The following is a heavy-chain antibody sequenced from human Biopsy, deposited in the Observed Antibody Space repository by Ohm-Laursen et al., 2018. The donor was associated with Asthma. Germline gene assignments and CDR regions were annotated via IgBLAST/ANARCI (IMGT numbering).Heavy chain of an antibody. V-gene: IGHV1-3*01. D-gene: IGHD3-9*01. Sequence: ASVKVSCKSSGYTFINYAIHWVRQAPGQRLEWIGWINAGNGNTKYSQKFQGRVTITRDTSASTAYMGLRSLRSEDTAMYYCARTYYDFLTGQVNDAFALWGQGTMVTVSS. CDR3: ARTYYDFLTGQVNDAFAL. CDR1: GYTFINYA. CDR2: INAGNGNT. J-gene: IGHJ3*01.